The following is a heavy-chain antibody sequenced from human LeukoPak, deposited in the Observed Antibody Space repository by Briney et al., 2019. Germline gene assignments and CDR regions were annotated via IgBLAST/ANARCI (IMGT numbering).Heavy chain of an antibody. Sequence: GESLKISCKGSGYSFTSYWIGWVRQMPGKGPEWMGIIYPGDSDTRYSPSFQGQVTISADKSISTAYLQWSSLKASDTAMYYCARHIIAVAFGYYYYMDVWGKGTTVTVSS. J-gene: IGHJ6*03. D-gene: IGHD6-19*01. CDR2: IYPGDSDT. CDR3: ARHIIAVAFGYYYYMDV. V-gene: IGHV5-51*01. CDR1: GYSFTSYW.